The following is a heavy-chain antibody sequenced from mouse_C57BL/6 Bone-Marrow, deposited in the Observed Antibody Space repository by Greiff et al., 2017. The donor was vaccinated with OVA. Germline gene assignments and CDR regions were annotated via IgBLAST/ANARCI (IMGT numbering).Heavy chain of an antibody. V-gene: IGHV1-82*01. J-gene: IGHJ2*01. D-gene: IGHD1-1*01. Sequence: SGPELVKPGASVKISCKASGYAFSSSWMNWVKQRPGKGLEWIGRLYPGDGDTNYNGKFKGKATLTADKSSSTAYMQLSSLTSEDSAVYFCARTFITTVVASFDYWGQGTTLTVSS. CDR2: LYPGDGDT. CDR1: GYAFSSSW. CDR3: ARTFITTVVASFDY.